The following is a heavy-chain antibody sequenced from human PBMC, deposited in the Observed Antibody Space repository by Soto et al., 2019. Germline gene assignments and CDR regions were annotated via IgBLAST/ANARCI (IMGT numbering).Heavy chain of an antibody. Sequence: GGSLRLSCAASGFTFSGYEMNWVRQAPGKGLEWVAYIRGDGETIYYADSVKGRFTISRDNAKNSLYLQLNSLRVEDTAVYYCARDEGSYRVTRFDCWGQGTQVTVSS. J-gene: IGHJ4*02. D-gene: IGHD2-15*01. CDR1: GFTFSGYE. CDR3: ARDEGSYRVTRFDC. CDR2: IRGDGETI. V-gene: IGHV3-48*03.